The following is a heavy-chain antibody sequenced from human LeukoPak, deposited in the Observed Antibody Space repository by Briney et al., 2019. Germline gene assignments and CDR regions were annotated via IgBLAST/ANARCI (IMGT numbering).Heavy chain of an antibody. V-gene: IGHV3-7*01. J-gene: IGHJ4*02. CDR3: ARENSVLMVYAYFDY. Sequence: GSLRLSCAASGFTFSRYWMSWVRQAPGKGLEWVATIKQDGSEKYYVDSVKGRFTISRGNAKNSLYLQMNSLRAEDTAVYHCARENSVLMVYAYFDYWGQGTLVTVSS. CDR1: GFTFSRYW. CDR2: IKQDGSEK. D-gene: IGHD2-8*01.